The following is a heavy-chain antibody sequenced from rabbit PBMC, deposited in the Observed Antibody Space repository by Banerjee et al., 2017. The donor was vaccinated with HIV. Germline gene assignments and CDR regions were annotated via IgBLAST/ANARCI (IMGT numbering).Heavy chain of an antibody. CDR2: IYTGGGNT. D-gene: IGHD7-1*01. CDR3: ARDTGTSFSSYGMDL. Sequence: QSLEESGGDLVKPGASLTLTCTASGFSFSSNYYMCWVRQAPGKGLEWIACIYTGGGNTYYASWAKGRFTISKTSSTTVTLQMTSLTVADTATYFCARDTGTSFSSYGMDLWGQGTLVTVS. CDR1: GFSFSSNYY. J-gene: IGHJ6*01. V-gene: IGHV1S40*01.